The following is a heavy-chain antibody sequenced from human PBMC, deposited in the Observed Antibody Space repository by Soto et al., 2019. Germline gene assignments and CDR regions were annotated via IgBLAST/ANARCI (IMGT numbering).Heavy chain of an antibody. D-gene: IGHD6-6*01. V-gene: IGHV1-69*13. CDR3: ARGIAARPRYYGMDV. CDR1: GGTFSSYA. Sequence: SVKVSCKASGGTFSSYAISWVRQAPGQGLEWMGGIIPIFGTANYAQKFQGRVTITADESTSTAYMELSSLRSEDTAVYYCARGIAARPRYYGMDVWGQGTTVTVSS. J-gene: IGHJ6*02. CDR2: IIPIFGTA.